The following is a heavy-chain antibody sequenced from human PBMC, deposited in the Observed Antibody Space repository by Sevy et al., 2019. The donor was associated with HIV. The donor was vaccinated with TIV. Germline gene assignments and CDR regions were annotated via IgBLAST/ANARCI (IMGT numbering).Heavy chain of an antibody. CDR2: INPNSGGT. V-gene: IGHV1-2*02. J-gene: IGHJ4*02. D-gene: IGHD3-10*01. CDR1: GYTFTGYY. Sequence: ASVKVSCKASGYTFTGYYMHWVRQAPGQGLEWMGWINPNSGGTNYAQKFQGRVTMTRDTSISTAYMELSRLRSDDTAGYYCARGPPYYYGSGTPLFPIDYWGQGTLVTVSS. CDR3: ARGPPYYYGSGTPLFPIDY.